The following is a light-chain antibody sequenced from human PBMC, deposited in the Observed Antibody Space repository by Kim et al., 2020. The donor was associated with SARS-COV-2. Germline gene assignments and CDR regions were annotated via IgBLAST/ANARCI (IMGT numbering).Light chain of an antibody. V-gene: IGLV2-23*02. J-gene: IGLJ3*02. Sequence: GQSITLTWSGTISDIGTYSLITWYQQHPGKAPRLIIFDISKRPSGGSGRFSGSKSGNTASLTISGLQPDDEADDFGCSFASAVNWMFGGGTQLTVL. CDR1: ISDIGTYSL. CDR3: CSFASAVNWM. CDR2: DIS.